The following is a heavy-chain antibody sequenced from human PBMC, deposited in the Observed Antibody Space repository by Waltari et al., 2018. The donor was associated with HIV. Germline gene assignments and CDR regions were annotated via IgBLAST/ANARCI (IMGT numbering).Heavy chain of an antibody. J-gene: IGHJ4*02. V-gene: IGHV3-30-3*01. CDR3: ARESKYSHKYYPFEY. CDR1: GYIFTDYA. Sequence: QVHLVESGGGVVQPGRSLRLSCAASGYIFTDYALHRVRQAPGKGLEWVAFIAYDGSRQQYADSVRGRFTISRDDFKNTLYLQMNSLRPGDTAVYYCARESKYSHKYYPFEYWGQGTLVSVSS. D-gene: IGHD5-12*01. CDR2: IAYDGSRQ.